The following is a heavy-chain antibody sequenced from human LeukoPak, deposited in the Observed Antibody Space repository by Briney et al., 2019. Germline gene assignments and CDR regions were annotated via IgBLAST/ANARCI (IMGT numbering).Heavy chain of an antibody. CDR2: INHRGST. V-gene: IGHV4-4*02. Sequence: SETLCLTCAVSGGSISSSNWWSWIRQPPGKGLEWIGEINHRGSTNYNPSLKGRVTISVDTSKNQLSLKLSSVTAADTAVYYCARAGYSYAYNWFDPWGQGTLVTVSS. D-gene: IGHD5-18*01. J-gene: IGHJ5*02. CDR1: GGSISSSNW. CDR3: ARAGYSYAYNWFDP.